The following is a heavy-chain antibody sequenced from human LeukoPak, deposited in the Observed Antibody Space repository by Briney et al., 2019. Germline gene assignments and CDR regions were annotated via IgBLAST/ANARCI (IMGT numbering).Heavy chain of an antibody. CDR3: ARTWRNSGTPTSYYFDY. Sequence: SQTLSLTCTVSGGSISSGGYYWSWIRQHPGKGLEWIGYIYYSGSTYYNPSLKSRVTISVDTSKNQFSLKLSSVTAADTAVYYCARTWRNSGTPTSYYFDYWGQGTLVTASS. V-gene: IGHV4-31*03. CDR1: GGSISSGGYY. D-gene: IGHD1-1*01. J-gene: IGHJ4*02. CDR2: IYYSGST.